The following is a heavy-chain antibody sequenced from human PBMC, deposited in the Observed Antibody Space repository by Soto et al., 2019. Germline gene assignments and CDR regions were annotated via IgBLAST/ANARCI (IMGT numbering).Heavy chain of an antibody. D-gene: IGHD2-21*01. CDR3: ARHRIEVVWREFDF. CDR2: SSYNGGT. J-gene: IGHJ4*02. Sequence: SETLSLTCTVSTDSSSFTNSYWGWIRQPPGKGLQWIGSSSYNGGTFYNPSLKGRVVISFDTSKKQSSLQVTSVTAADTAVYFCARHRIEVVWREFDFWGQVSPVTVPS. V-gene: IGHV4-39*01. CDR1: TDSSSFTNSY.